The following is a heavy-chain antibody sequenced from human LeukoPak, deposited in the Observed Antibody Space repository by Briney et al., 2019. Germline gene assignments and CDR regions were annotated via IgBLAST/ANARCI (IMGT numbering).Heavy chain of an antibody. Sequence: GGSLRLSCAASGFTFSNAWMSWVRQAPGKGLEWVSAIGGSGGRTYYADSVKGRFTISRDNSKNTLYLQMNSLRAEDTAVYYCARASCSGTTCYDYWGQGTLVTVSS. J-gene: IGHJ4*02. CDR2: IGGSGGRT. V-gene: IGHV3-23*01. D-gene: IGHD2-2*01. CDR1: GFTFSNAW. CDR3: ARASCSGTTCYDY.